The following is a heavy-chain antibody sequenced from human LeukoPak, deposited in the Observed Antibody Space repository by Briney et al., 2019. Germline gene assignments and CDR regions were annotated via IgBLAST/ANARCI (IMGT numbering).Heavy chain of an antibody. CDR2: IYYSGST. CDR1: GGSISSYY. J-gene: IGHJ3*02. Sequence: PSETLSLTCTVSGGSISSYYWSWIRQPPGKGLEWIGYIYYSGSTNYNPFLKSRVTISVDTSKNQFSLKLSSVTAADTAVYYCARVYGEDAFDIWGQGTMVTVSS. V-gene: IGHV4-59*01. CDR3: ARVYGEDAFDI. D-gene: IGHD4-17*01.